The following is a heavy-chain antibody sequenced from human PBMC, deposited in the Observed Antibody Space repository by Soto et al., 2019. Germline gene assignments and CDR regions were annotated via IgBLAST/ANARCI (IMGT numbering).Heavy chain of an antibody. D-gene: IGHD3-3*01. CDR3: AKLKGTIFGVVIIGNWFDP. J-gene: IGHJ5*02. Sequence: GGSLRLSCAASGFTFSSYAMSWVRQAPGKGLEWVSAISGSGGSTYYADSVKGRFTISRDNSKNTLYLQMNSLRAEDKAVYYCAKLKGTIFGVVIIGNWFDPWGQGTLVTVSS. CDR2: ISGSGGST. CDR1: GFTFSSYA. V-gene: IGHV3-23*01.